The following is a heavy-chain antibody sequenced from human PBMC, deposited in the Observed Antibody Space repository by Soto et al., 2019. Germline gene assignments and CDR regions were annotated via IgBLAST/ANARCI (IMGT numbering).Heavy chain of an antibody. CDR3: AKERRWYYYGMDV. CDR1: GFTCSSYA. Sequence: WWSLRLSCSASGFTCSSYAMSWFRQAPGKGLEWVSAISGSGGSTYYADSVKGRFTISRDNSKNTLYLQMNSLRAEDTAVYYCAKERRWYYYGMDVWGQGTTVTVSS. D-gene: IGHD2-15*01. J-gene: IGHJ6*02. CDR2: ISGSGGST. V-gene: IGHV3-23*01.